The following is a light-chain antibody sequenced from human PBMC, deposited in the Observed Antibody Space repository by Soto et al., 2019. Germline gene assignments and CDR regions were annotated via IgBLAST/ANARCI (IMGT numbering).Light chain of an antibody. CDR3: QQSYSTLT. J-gene: IGKJ3*01. V-gene: IGKV1-39*01. Sequence: DIQMTQSPSSLSASVGDRVTITCRASQGISTYLNWYHQKPGKAPKLLISAASSLQSGVPSRFSGSGSGTDFTLTISSLQPEDFATYYCQQSYSTLTFGPGTKVDIK. CDR2: AAS. CDR1: QGISTY.